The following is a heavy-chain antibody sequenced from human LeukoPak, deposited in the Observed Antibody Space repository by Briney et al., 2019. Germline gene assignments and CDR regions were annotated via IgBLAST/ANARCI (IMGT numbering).Heavy chain of an antibody. Sequence: ASVKVSCKASGYTFIDYYMHWVRQAPGQGLEWMGWINPNSGGTIYAQKFQGRVTMTRDTSISTAYMELSRLRTDDTAVYYCATLGYCSGGSCSQGDYWGQGTLVTVSS. CDR1: GYTFIDYY. J-gene: IGHJ4*02. D-gene: IGHD2-15*01. V-gene: IGHV1-2*02. CDR3: ATLGYCSGGSCSQGDY. CDR2: INPNSGGT.